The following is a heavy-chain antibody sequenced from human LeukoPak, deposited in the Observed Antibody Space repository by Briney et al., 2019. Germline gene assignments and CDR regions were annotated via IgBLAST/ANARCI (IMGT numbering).Heavy chain of an antibody. J-gene: IGHJ6*02. Sequence: GRSLRLSCAASGFTFSSYGMHWVRQAPGKGLEWVAVISSDGSNKYYADSVKGRFTISRDNSKNTLYLQMNSLRAEDTAVYYCAKDRDVVVVATYYYYYGMDVWGQGTTVTVSS. CDR3: AKDRDVVVVATYYYYYGMDV. V-gene: IGHV3-30*18. CDR2: ISSDGSNK. D-gene: IGHD2-15*01. CDR1: GFTFSSYG.